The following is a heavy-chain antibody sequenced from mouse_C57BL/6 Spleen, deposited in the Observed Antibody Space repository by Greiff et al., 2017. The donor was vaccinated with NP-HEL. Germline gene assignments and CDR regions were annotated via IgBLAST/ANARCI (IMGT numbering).Heavy chain of an antibody. V-gene: IGHV1-54*01. Sequence: VQLQESGAELVRPGTSVKVSCKASGYAFTNYLIEWVKQRPGQGLEWIGVINPGSGGTNYNEKFKGKATLTADKSSSTAYMQLSSLTSEDSAVYFCARSSDGFDYWGQGTTLTVSS. CDR1: GYAFTNYL. CDR2: INPGSGGT. J-gene: IGHJ2*01. CDR3: ARSSDGFDY. D-gene: IGHD2-3*01.